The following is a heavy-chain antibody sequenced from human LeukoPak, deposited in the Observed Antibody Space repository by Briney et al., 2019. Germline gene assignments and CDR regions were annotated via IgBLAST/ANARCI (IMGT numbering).Heavy chain of an antibody. J-gene: IGHJ4*02. V-gene: IGHV4-38-2*02. Sequence: PSETLSLTCTVSGYSISSGYYWGWIRQPPGKGLEWIGSIYQSGSTYYNPSLKSRVTISVDTSKNQFSLKLSSVTAADTAVYYCAREQTPTTVVTGWGQGTLVTVSS. D-gene: IGHD4-23*01. CDR1: GYSISSGYY. CDR3: AREQTPTTVVTG. CDR2: IYQSGST.